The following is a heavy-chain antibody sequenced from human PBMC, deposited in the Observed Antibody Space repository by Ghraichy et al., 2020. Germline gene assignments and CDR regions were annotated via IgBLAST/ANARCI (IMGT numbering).Heavy chain of an antibody. V-gene: IGHV3-23*01. CDR2: ISGSGGST. J-gene: IGHJ4*02. CDR1: GFTFSSYD. D-gene: IGHD4-17*01. Sequence: GGSLRLSCADSGFTFSSYDMSWVRQAPGKGLEWVSAISGSGGSTYYADSVKGLFTISRDNSKNTLYLQMNSLRAEDTAVYYCAKDVLTTVTTGYFDYWGQGTLVTVSS. CDR3: AKDVLTTVTTGYFDY.